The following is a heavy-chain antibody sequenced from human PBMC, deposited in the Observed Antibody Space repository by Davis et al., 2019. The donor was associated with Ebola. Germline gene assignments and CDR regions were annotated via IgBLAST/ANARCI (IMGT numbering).Heavy chain of an antibody. CDR1: GFTFSTYS. V-gene: IGHV3-21*01. D-gene: IGHD2/OR15-2a*01. J-gene: IGHJ4*02. Sequence: GESLKISCAASGFTFSTYSMNWVRQAPGKGLEWVTSISSSSSYIYYADSVKGRFTISRDNAKNSLYLQMNSLRAEDTAVYYCAREATTAQDFDNWGQGTLVTVSS. CDR2: ISSSSSYI. CDR3: AREATTAQDFDN.